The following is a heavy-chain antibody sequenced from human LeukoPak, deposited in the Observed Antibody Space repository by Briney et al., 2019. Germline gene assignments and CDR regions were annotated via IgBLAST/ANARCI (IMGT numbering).Heavy chain of an antibody. D-gene: IGHD2-2*01. Sequence: GASVKLSFKASGYAFTSYGISWVRQAPGQGLEWMGWISVYNGNTNYAQELPVKVTMTTSRSTVTASMYLKSLRSDDADVAACERGDPARGESDYWGQETLVTVSS. J-gene: IGHJ4*02. CDR2: ISVYNGNT. CDR1: GYAFTSYG. CDR3: ERGDPARGESDY. V-gene: IGHV1-18*01.